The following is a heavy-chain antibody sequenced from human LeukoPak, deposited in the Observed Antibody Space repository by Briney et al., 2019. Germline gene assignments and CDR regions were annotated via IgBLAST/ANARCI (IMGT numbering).Heavy chain of an antibody. D-gene: IGHD3-3*01. V-gene: IGHV4-38-2*01. J-gene: IGHJ4*02. CDR3: ARHRSIFGVAPRE. CDR1: GYSISSGYY. Sequence: PSETLSLTCAVSGYSISSGYYWGWIRQPPGKGLEWIGSIYHSGSTYHNPSLKSRVTISVDTSKNQFSLKLSSVSAADTAVYYCARHRSIFGVAPREWGQGTLVTVSS. CDR2: IYHSGST.